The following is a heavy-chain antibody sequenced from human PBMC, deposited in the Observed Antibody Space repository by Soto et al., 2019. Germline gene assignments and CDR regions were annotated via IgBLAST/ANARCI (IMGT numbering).Heavy chain of an antibody. CDR1: GFTFSSYA. J-gene: IGHJ5*02. V-gene: IGHV3-23*01. CDR2: ISCSGGST. D-gene: IGHD2-8*01. Sequence: GSLRLSWAASGFTFSSYAMSWVRQAPGKGLEGVSAISCSGGSTYYADSVKGRFTISRDNSKNTLYLQMNSLRAEDTAVYYCAKDPALSFLVYGRGINWFDPWGQGTLVTVSS. CDR3: AKDPALSFLVYGRGINWFDP.